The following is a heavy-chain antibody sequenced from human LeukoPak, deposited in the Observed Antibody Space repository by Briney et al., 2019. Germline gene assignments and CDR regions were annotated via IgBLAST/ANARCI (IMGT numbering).Heavy chain of an antibody. Sequence: PGGSLRLSCAASGFTFSSHTMSWVRQAPGKGLEWVSDISGSGVNTYYANSVKGRFTISRDKFMNTLYLQMNSLRTEDTAVYYCARGRGLPVRPPNEGFLDYWGRGTLVTVSS. CDR2: ISGSGVNT. CDR1: GFTFSSHT. V-gene: IGHV3-23*01. D-gene: IGHD6-6*01. J-gene: IGHJ4*02. CDR3: ARGRGLPVRPPNEGFLDY.